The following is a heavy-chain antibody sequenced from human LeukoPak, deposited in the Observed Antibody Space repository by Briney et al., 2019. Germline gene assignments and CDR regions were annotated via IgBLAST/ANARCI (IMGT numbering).Heavy chain of an antibody. CDR3: ARGRRCSSTSCLIRLVKDYYYYYYMDV. CDR1: GGSISTYY. D-gene: IGHD2-2*01. Sequence: KPSETLSLTCTVSGGSISTYYWSWIRQPPGKGLEWIGYIYYSGSTNYNPSLKGRVTISVDTSKNQFSLKLSSVTAADTAVYYCARGRRCSSTSCLIRLVKDYYYYYYMDVWGKGTTVTISS. V-gene: IGHV4-59*01. J-gene: IGHJ6*03. CDR2: IYYSGST.